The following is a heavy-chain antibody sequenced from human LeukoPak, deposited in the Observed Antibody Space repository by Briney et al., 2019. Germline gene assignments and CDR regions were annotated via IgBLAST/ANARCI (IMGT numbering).Heavy chain of an antibody. CDR1: GCTFTSYD. V-gene: IGHV1-8*01. D-gene: IGHD5-24*01. J-gene: IGHJ4*02. CDR3: ARGHVEMATTYDY. Sequence: ASVKVSCKASGCTFTSYDINWVRQATGQGLEWMGWVNPNSGNTGYAQKFQGRVTMTRNTSISTAYMELSSLRSEDTAVYYCARGHVEMATTYDYWGQGTLVTVSS. CDR2: VNPNSGNT.